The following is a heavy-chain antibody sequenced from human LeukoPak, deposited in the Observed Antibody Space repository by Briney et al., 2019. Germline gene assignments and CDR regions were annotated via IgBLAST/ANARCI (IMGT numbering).Heavy chain of an antibody. CDR3: ARGYCSSTSCQRIRYYYGMDV. J-gene: IGHJ6*02. D-gene: IGHD2-2*01. CDR2: ISAYNGNT. V-gene: IGHV1-18*01. CDR1: GGTFSSYA. Sequence: ASVKVSCKASGGTFSSYAISWVRQAPGQGLEWMGGISAYNGNTNYAQKLQGRVTMTTDTSTSTAYMELRSLRSDDTAVYYCARGYCSSTSCQRIRYYYGMDVWGQGTTVTVSS.